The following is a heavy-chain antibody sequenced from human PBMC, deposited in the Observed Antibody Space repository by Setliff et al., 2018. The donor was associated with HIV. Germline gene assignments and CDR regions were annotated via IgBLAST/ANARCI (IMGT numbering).Heavy chain of an antibody. CDR2: INPTGGST. CDR1: GYSFTNHY. V-gene: IGHV1-46*01. Sequence: RASVKVSCKPSGYSFTNHYMHWVRQAPGQGLEWMGVINPTGGSTRNTQKFQGRVAMTRDTSTSTVYMELSSPRSEDTAVYYCASAGAWQRNALDIWGQGTMVTVSS. D-gene: IGHD5-12*01. CDR3: ASAGAWQRNALDI. J-gene: IGHJ3*02.